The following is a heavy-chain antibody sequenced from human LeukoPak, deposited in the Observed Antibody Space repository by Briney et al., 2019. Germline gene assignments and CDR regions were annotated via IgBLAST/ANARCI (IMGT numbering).Heavy chain of an antibody. J-gene: IGHJ4*02. D-gene: IGHD3-10*01. Sequence: SQTLSLTCAVSGYSISSRDYWGWIRQSTGKGLEWIGNIFHSGSTYHNPSLKSRVTISVDTSKNKFSLKLSSVTAADTAVYYCARGIYYLIEYWGQGTLVTVSS. CDR1: GYSISSRDY. CDR3: ARGIYYLIEY. V-gene: IGHV4-38-2*01. CDR2: IFHSGST.